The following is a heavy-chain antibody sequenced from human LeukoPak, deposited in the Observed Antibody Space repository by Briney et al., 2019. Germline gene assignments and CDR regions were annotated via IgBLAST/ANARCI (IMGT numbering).Heavy chain of an antibody. V-gene: IGHV3-11*04. CDR2: ISSSGSTI. J-gene: IGHJ6*03. CDR3: ARDNYYYYMDV. CDR1: GFTFSDYY. Sequence: PGGSLRLSCAASGFTFSDYYMSWIRQAPGKGLEWVSYISSSGSTIYYADSVKGRFTISRDNSKNTVYLQMNSLRAEDTAVYYCARDNYYYYMDVWGKGTTVTISS.